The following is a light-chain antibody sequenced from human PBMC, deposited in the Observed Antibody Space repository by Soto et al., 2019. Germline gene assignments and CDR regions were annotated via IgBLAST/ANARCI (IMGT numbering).Light chain of an antibody. CDR1: QSVSSNY. CDR3: QVRTDWPPFKYT. J-gene: IGKJ2*01. Sequence: EIVLTQSPATLSLSPGERAALSCGASQSVSSNYLAWYQQKPGLAPRLLIYDASRRATGIPDRFSGSGSGADFILTISRLEPEDFAIYFCQVRTDWPPFKYTFGQGTKLEVK. V-gene: IGKV3D-20*02. CDR2: DAS.